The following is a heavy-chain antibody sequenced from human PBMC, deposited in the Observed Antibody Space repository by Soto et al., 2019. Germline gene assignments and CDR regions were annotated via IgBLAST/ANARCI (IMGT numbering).Heavy chain of an antibody. CDR3: ARVFYDYWFDP. Sequence: GGSLRLSCTASGFSFSNYGMHWVRQAPGKGLDWVAVIWYDGSNKYYADSVKGRFTISRDNSKNTLYLQMNSLRAEDTAVYYCARVFYDYWFDPWGQGTLVTVSS. CDR2: IWYDGSNK. V-gene: IGHV3-33*01. CDR1: GFSFSNYG. D-gene: IGHD3-16*01. J-gene: IGHJ5*02.